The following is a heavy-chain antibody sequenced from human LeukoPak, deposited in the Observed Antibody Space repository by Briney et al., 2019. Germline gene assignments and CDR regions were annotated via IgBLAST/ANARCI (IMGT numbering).Heavy chain of an antibody. J-gene: IGHJ3*01. V-gene: IGHV3-33*01. CDR1: GFTFSTYG. CDR2: IWYDGSIK. Sequence: GGALRLSCAASGFTFSTYGMHWVRQAPGKGLEWVAVIWYDGSIKYYGDSVKGRFTISRDNSNSTLYLQMNSLRAEDTAMYYCARAVGPFDFWGPGTLVIVSS. CDR3: ARAVGPFDF.